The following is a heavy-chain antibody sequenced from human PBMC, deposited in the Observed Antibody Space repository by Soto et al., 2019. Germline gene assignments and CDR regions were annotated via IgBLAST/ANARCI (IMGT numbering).Heavy chain of an antibody. CDR2: IHYSGST. CDR1: GGSISSGDYY. Sequence: QVQLQESGPGLVKPSQTLSLTCTVSGGSISSGDYYWSWIRQPPGKRLEWIGYIHYSGSTYYNPSLKSRITISVDTSKNQFSLKVSSVTAADTAVYFCAREWVRYYYAMDVWGQGTTVTVSS. D-gene: IGHD1-26*01. J-gene: IGHJ6*02. V-gene: IGHV4-30-4*01. CDR3: AREWVRYYYAMDV.